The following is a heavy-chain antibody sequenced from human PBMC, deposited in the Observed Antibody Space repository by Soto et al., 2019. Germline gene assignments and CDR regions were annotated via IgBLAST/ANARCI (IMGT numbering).Heavy chain of an antibody. D-gene: IGHD2-15*01. CDR2: IYHSGST. CDR3: ARSNTVVIRYWYFDL. V-gene: IGHV4-30-4*01. CDR1: GGSISSGDYY. J-gene: IGHJ2*01. Sequence: SETVSLTCTVSGGSISSGDYYWSWIRQPPGKGLEWIGYIYHSGSTYYNPSLKSRVTISVDTSKNQFSLKLSSVTAADTAVYYCARSNTVVIRYWYFDLWGRGTLVTVSS.